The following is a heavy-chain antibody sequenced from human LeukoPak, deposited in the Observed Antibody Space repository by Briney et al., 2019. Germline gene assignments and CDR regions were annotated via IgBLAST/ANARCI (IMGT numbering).Heavy chain of an antibody. V-gene: IGHV4-61*01. J-gene: IGHJ3*02. CDR2: IYYIGST. D-gene: IGHD1-1*01. CDR1: GGSVSSGSYY. CDR3: ARLKERTVATGAFDI. Sequence: SETLSLTCTVSGGSVSSGSYYWSWIRRPPGKGLEWIGSIYYIGSTNYNPSLKSRVTISVDTSKNQFSLKLSSVTAADTAFYYCARLKERTVATGAFDIWGQGTMVTVSS.